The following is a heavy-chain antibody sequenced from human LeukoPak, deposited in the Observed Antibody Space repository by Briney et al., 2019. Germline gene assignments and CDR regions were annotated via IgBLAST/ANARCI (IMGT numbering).Heavy chain of an antibody. CDR1: GFTFSSYA. CDR3: ARGWQWLAFDY. Sequence: GGSLRLSCAASGFTFSSYAMSWVRQAPGKGLEWVSSISSSSSYIYYADSVKGRFTISRDNAKNSLYLQMNSLRAEDTAVYYCARGWQWLAFDYWGQGTLVTVSS. J-gene: IGHJ4*02. D-gene: IGHD6-19*01. CDR2: ISSSSSYI. V-gene: IGHV3-21*01.